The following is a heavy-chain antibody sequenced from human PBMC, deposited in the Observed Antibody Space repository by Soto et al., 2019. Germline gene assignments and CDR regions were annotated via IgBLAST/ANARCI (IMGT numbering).Heavy chain of an antibody. D-gene: IGHD3-9*01. CDR2: ISAYNGNT. CDR3: ALTQEKYFDWLSPSYGMDV. Sequence: ASVKVSCKASGYTFTSYGISWVRQAPGQGLEWMGWISAYNGNTNYAQKLQGRVTMTTDTSTSTAYMELRSLRSDDTAVYYCALTQEKYFDWLSPSYGMDVWGQGTTVTVSS. J-gene: IGHJ6*02. V-gene: IGHV1-18*01. CDR1: GYTFTSYG.